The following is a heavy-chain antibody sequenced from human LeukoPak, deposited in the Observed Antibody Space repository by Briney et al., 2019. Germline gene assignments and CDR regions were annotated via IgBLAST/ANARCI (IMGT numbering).Heavy chain of an antibody. CDR1: GFKFSDSW. CDR2: IRDDGTQE. V-gene: IGHV3-7*01. CDR3: ATYTNWVAGDV. J-gene: IGHJ6*02. Sequence: PGGSLRLSCAASGFKFSDSWMGWVRQAPGKGLEWVADIRDDGTQEEYVDSVKGRFTISRDNAKNSLYLQMNSLRAEDTAVYYCATYTNWVAGDVWGQGTTVSVSS. D-gene: IGHD7-27*01.